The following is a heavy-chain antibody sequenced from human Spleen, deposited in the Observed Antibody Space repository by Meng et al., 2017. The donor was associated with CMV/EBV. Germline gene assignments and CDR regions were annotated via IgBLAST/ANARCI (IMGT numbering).Heavy chain of an antibody. CDR1: GYTFISYH. CDR2: INTSGGST. V-gene: IGHV1-46*01. Sequence: ASVKVSCKASGYTFISYHIHWVRQAPGQGLEWMGIINTSGGSTTYAQKIQGRVTMTRDSSTSTVYMELSSLRSEDTAVYYCARRYDSSGPFDYWGQGTLVTVSS. CDR3: ARRYDSSGPFDY. J-gene: IGHJ4*02. D-gene: IGHD3-22*01.